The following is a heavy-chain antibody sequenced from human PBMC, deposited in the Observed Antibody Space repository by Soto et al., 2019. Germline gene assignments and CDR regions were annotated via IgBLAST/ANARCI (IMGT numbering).Heavy chain of an antibody. J-gene: IGHJ4*02. Sequence: PXGTLTLTSTVSGGSVSNRSYYRSWIRQPPGKGLEWIGYIYYSGSTNYNPSLKSRVTISVDTPRNQFSLKLSSVTAADTAVYYCAGQRDYGGDFDYWGQGTLVSVSS. CDR3: AGQRDYGGDFDY. CDR1: GGSVSNRSYY. CDR2: IYYSGST. V-gene: IGHV4-61*01. D-gene: IGHD4-17*01.